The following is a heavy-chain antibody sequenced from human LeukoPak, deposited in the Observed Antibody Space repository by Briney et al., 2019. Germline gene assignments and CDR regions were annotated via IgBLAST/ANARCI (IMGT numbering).Heavy chain of an antibody. V-gene: IGHV3-74*01. CDR3: ARGGGYSYATVDY. J-gene: IGHJ4*02. D-gene: IGHD5-18*01. Sequence: GGSLRLSCAASGVTFSSYWMHWVRQAPGKGLVWVSRVNSDGTTTTYADSAKGRFTISRDNAKSTLYLQMNSLRAEDTAVYYCARGGGYSYATVDYWGQGTLVTVSS. CDR1: GVTFSSYW. CDR2: VNSDGTTT.